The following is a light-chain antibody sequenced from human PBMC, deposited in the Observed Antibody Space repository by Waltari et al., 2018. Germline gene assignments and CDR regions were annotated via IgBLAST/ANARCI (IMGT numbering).Light chain of an antibody. V-gene: IGLV1-44*01. CDR2: SNN. J-gene: IGLJ3*02. CDR3: ATWDDSLNGRV. CDR1: SSNIGRNT. Sequence: QSVLTQPPSASGTPGQRVTISCSGSSSNIGRNTVNWYQQLSGTAPKLLIYSNNQRPSGVPDRFSGSKSGTSASLAISGLQSEDEADYYCATWDDSLNGRVFGGGTKLTVL.